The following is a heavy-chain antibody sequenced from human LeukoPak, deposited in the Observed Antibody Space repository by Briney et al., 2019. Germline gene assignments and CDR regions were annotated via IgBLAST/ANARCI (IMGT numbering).Heavy chain of an antibody. Sequence: PGGSLRLSCAASGFTFSNTWMNWVRQAPGKGLEWVGRIKSEIDGGATDYAAPAQGRFTISRDDSQATLYLQMNSLKTGDTAVYYCTTGGNVIVAGTRAFDIWGQGTMVTVSS. CDR3: TTGGNVIVAGTRAFDI. V-gene: IGHV3-15*07. J-gene: IGHJ3*02. D-gene: IGHD5-12*01. CDR1: GFTFSNTW. CDR2: IKSEIDGGAT.